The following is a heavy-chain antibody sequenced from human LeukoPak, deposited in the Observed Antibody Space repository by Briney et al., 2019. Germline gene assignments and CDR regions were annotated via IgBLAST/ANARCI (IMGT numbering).Heavy chain of an antibody. V-gene: IGHV3-23*01. D-gene: IGHD2-15*01. CDR1: GFTFSSYA. CDR3: AKDCSGGSCYDY. Sequence: GGSLRLSCAASGFTFSSYAMSWVRQAPGKGLEWVSAISGSGGSTYYADSVKGRFTITRDNSKNTLYLQMNSLRAEDTAVYYCAKDCSGGSCYDYWGQGTLVTVSS. CDR2: ISGSGGST. J-gene: IGHJ4*02.